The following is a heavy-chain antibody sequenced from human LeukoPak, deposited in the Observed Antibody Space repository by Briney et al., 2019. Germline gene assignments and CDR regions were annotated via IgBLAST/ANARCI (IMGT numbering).Heavy chain of an antibody. V-gene: IGHV3-23*01. CDR3: AKDVGHY. J-gene: IGHJ4*02. Sequence: HSGGSLRLSCADSGFTFSSHWMAWVRQAPGKGLEWVSAISGSGGSTYYADSLKGRFTISRDNSKNTLYLQMNSLRAEDTAVYYCAKDVGHYWGQGTLVTVSS. CDR1: GFTFSSHW. CDR2: ISGSGGST.